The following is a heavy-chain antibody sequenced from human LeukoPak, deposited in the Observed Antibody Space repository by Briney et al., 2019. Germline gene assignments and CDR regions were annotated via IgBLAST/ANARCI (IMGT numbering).Heavy chain of an antibody. J-gene: IGHJ5*02. CDR3: AGASHTTVNNVRWFDP. CDR1: GYTFTSYG. Sequence: ASVKVSCKASGYTFTSYGISWVRQAPGQGVEWMGWISAYNGNTNCAQKLQGRVTMTTDTSTSTAYMELRSLRSDDTDVYYCAGASHTTVNNVRWFDPWGQGTLVTVSS. V-gene: IGHV1-18*01. D-gene: IGHD4-17*01. CDR2: ISAYNGNT.